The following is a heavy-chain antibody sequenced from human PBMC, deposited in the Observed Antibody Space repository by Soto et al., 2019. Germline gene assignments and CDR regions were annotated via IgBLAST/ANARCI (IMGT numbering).Heavy chain of an antibody. CDR1: GGSFSGYY. D-gene: IGHD6-19*01. V-gene: IGHV4-34*01. Sequence: QVQLQQWGAGLLKPSETLSLTCAVYGGSFSGYYWSWIRQPPGKGLEWIGEINHSGSTNYNPSLKSRVTISVDTSKNQFSPKLSSVTAADTAVYYCATRPRIAVAGKGVFDYWGQGTLVTVSS. CDR2: INHSGST. CDR3: ATRPRIAVAGKGVFDY. J-gene: IGHJ4*02.